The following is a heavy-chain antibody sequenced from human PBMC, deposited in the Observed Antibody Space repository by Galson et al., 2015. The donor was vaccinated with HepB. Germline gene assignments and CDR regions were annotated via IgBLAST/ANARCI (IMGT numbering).Heavy chain of an antibody. CDR3: ARELSLQDYYYYGMDV. CDR2: ISSSSSTI. Sequence: SLRLSCAASGFTFSSYSMNWVRQAPGKGLEWVSYISSSSSTIYYADSVKGRFTISRDNAKNSLYLQMNSLRAEDTAVYYCARELSLQDYYYYGMDVWGQGTTVTVSS. J-gene: IGHJ6*02. D-gene: IGHD3-16*01. CDR1: GFTFSSYS. V-gene: IGHV3-48*01.